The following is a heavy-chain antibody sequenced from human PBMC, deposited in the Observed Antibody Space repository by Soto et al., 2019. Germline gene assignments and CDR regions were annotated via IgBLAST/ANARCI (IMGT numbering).Heavy chain of an antibody. CDR3: AREGEYYYDSSGSTVAAP. J-gene: IGHJ5*02. V-gene: IGHV1-69*12. CDR1: GGTFSSYA. D-gene: IGHD3-22*01. CDR2: IIPIFGTA. Sequence: QVQLVQSGAEVKKPGSSVKVSCKASGGTFSSYAISWVRQAPGQGLEWMGGIIPIFGTANYAQKFQGRVTITADEYTSTAYMELSSLRSEDTAVYYCAREGEYYYDSSGSTVAAPWGQGTLVTVSS.